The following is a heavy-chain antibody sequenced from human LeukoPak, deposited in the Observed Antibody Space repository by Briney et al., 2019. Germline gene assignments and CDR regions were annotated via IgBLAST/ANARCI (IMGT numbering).Heavy chain of an antibody. V-gene: IGHV3-30*18. D-gene: IGHD3-10*01. CDR3: AKTHYYGSGSSSQYYFDY. J-gene: IGHJ4*02. CDR2: ISYDGSNK. Sequence: GGSLRLSCAASGFTFSNYGMYWVRQAPGKGLEWVAVISYDGSNKYYADSVKGRFTISRDNSKNTLYLQMNSLRAEDTAVYYCAKTHYYGSGSSSQYYFDYWGQGTLVTVSS. CDR1: GFTFSNYG.